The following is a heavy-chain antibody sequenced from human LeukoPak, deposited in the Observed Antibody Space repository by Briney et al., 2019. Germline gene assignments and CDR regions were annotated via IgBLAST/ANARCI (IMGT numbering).Heavy chain of an antibody. J-gene: IGHJ4*02. CDR1: GFSISNHF. CDR3: AREVGRKYYFDH. V-gene: IGHV3-33*01. Sequence: GGSLRLSCVASGFSISNHFMHWVRHPPGKGLEWVAVIWSDGSNQFYADSVKGRFTIARDNSMNTLYLQMSSLRAEDTAVYYCAREVGRKYYFDHWGQGTLVTVSS. CDR2: IWSDGSNQ. D-gene: IGHD1-14*01.